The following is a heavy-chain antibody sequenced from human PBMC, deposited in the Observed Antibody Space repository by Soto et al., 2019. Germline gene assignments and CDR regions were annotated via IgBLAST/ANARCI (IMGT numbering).Heavy chain of an antibody. V-gene: IGHV4-59*11. Sequence: PSETLSLTCTVSGDSMSSHYWNWVRQPPGKGLEWIGEIYHSGSTSYNPSLKSRVVISVDKSKNQFFLKVTSVTAADTAVYFCARGERQQQRDSWGQGTLVTVSS. CDR2: IYHSGST. J-gene: IGHJ4*02. D-gene: IGHD6-13*01. CDR3: ARGERQQQRDS. CDR1: GDSMSSHY.